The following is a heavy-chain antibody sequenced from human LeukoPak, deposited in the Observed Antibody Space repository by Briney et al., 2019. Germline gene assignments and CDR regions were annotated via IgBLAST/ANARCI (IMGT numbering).Heavy chain of an antibody. CDR2: IFPILGIA. D-gene: IGHD6-19*01. Sequence: GASVKVSCKASGGTFSSYAISWVRQAPGQGLEWMGRIFPILGIANYAQKFQGRVTITADKSTSTAYMELSSLRSEDTAVYYCAKLAVADYFDYWGQGTLVTVSS. J-gene: IGHJ4*02. CDR1: GGTFSSYA. V-gene: IGHV1-69*04. CDR3: AKLAVADYFDY.